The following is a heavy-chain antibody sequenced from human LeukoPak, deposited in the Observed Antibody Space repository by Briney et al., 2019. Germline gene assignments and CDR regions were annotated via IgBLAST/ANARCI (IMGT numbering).Heavy chain of an antibody. CDR3: AKAFSTWSLFFDS. CDR2: ISYDGSNK. D-gene: IGHD3-3*02. V-gene: IGHV3-30*04. J-gene: IGHJ4*02. CDR1: GFTFSSYA. Sequence: GGSLRLSCAASGFTFSSYAMHWVRQAPGKGLEWVAVISYDGSNKYYADSVKGRFTISRDNSKNALYLQMNSLRAEDTAVYYCAKAFSTWSLFFDSWGQGALVTVSS.